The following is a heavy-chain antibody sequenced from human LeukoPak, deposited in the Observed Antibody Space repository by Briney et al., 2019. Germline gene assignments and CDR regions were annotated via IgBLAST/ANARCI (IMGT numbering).Heavy chain of an antibody. CDR1: GFTFNNYN. J-gene: IGHJ6*03. Sequence: GGSLRLSCATSGFTFNNYNMNWVRQAPGRALEWVSSITSSGTYIFYADSVKGRFTISRDNAKNSLNLQMNSLGPEDTAVYYCARDPYSGNYGNYYYYYMDVWGKGTTVTISS. CDR2: ITSSGTYI. V-gene: IGHV3-21*01. CDR3: ARDPYSGNYGNYYYYYMDV. D-gene: IGHD1-26*01.